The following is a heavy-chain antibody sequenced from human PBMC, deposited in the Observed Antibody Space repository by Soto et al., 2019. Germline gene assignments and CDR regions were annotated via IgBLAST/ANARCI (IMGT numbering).Heavy chain of an antibody. CDR1: GFTFSSYA. Sequence: GGSLRLPCAASGFTFSSYAMHWVRQPPGKGLEWVAVIPYDGSNKYYADSVQGRFTISRDNSKNTLYLQMNSLRAEDTAVYYCARDPRHWTDFAYYYYYYGMDGWVQATAVAGS. CDR3: ARDPRHWTDFAYYYYYYGMDG. D-gene: IGHD1-1*01. V-gene: IGHV3-30-3*01. CDR2: IPYDGSNK. J-gene: IGHJ6*02.